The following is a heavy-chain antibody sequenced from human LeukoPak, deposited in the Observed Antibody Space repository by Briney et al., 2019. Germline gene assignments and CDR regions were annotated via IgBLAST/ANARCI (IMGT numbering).Heavy chain of an antibody. J-gene: IGHJ4*02. CDR3: ASSSGWYCFDY. CDR2: IIPIFGTA. Sequence: ASVRVSCKASGGTFSSYATSWVRQAPGQGLEWMGGIIPIFGTANYAQKFQGRVTITADESTSTAYMELSSLRSEDTAVYYCASSSGWYCFDYWGQGTLVTVSS. D-gene: IGHD6-19*01. CDR1: GGTFSSYA. V-gene: IGHV1-69*13.